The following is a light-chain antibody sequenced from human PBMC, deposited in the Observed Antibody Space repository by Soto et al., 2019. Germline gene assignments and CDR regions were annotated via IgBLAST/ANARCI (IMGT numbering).Light chain of an antibody. CDR2: DDT. CDR3: QVWDSSSDHVV. CDR1: NIGSKA. Sequence: SYELTQPPSVSVAPGQTARMTCGGNNIGSKAVHWYQQKPGQAPVLVVYDDTDRPLWIPERFSGSNSGNTATLTISRVEAGDEADYYCQVWDSSSDHVVFGGGTKLTVL. V-gene: IGLV3-21*02. J-gene: IGLJ2*01.